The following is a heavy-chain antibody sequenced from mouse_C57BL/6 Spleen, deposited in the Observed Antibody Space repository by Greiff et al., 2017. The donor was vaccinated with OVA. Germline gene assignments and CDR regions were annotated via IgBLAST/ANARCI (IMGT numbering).Heavy chain of an antibody. CDR2: ISGGGGNT. CDR1: GFTFSSYT. V-gene: IGHV5-9*01. Sequence: EVQRVESGGGLVKPGGSLKLSCAASGFTFSSYTMSWVRQTPEKRLEWVATISGGGGNTYYPDSVKGRFTISRDNAKNTLYLQMSSLRSEDTALYYCARRYWDGGFDYWGQGSTLTVSS. D-gene: IGHD4-1*01. CDR3: ARRYWDGGFDY. J-gene: IGHJ2*01.